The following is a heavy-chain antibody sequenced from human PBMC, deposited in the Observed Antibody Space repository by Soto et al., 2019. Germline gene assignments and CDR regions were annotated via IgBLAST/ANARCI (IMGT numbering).Heavy chain of an antibody. D-gene: IGHD3-10*01. V-gene: IGHV1-69*13. Sequence: SVEVSFKASSGTFSSYAISWVRQAPGQGLEWMGGIIPIFGTANYAKKFQGRVTITADESTSTAYMELSSLRSEDTAVYYCARGGAWHGYFDYWGQGTLVTVYS. J-gene: IGHJ4*02. CDR3: ARGGAWHGYFDY. CDR2: IIPIFGTA. CDR1: SGTFSSYA.